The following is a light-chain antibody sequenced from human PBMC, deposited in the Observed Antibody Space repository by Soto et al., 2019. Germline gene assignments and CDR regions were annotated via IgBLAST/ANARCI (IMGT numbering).Light chain of an antibody. V-gene: IGKV1-6*01. CDR2: GAS. Sequence: AIQMTQSPSSLSASVGDRVTITCRASQGIRNDLGWYQQKPGKAPKFLIYGASSLQSGVPSRFSGSGSGTDFTLTISSLQPEDVATYYCQRYSGAPLTFGGGTKVDIK. CDR3: QRYSGAPLT. J-gene: IGKJ4*01. CDR1: QGIRND.